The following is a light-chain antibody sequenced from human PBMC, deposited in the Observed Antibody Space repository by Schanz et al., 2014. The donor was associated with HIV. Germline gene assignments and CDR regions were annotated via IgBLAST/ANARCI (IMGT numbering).Light chain of an antibody. CDR1: SSDVGGYNY. CDR2: DVS. Sequence: QSVLTQPASVSGSPGQSITISCTGTSSDVGGYNYVSWYQQHPGKAPKLMIYDVSNRPSGVPGRFSGSKSGTSASLAITGLQAEDEAEYYCSSIGGDNSLLFGGGTKLTVL. V-gene: IGLV2-8*01. J-gene: IGLJ2*01. CDR3: SSIGGDNSLL.